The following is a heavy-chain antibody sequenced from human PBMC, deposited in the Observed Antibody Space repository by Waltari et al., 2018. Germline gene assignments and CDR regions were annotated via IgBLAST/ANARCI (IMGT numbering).Heavy chain of an antibody. Sequence: QVQLQESGPGLVKPSETLSLTCTVSGGSISSYYWSWIRQPAGMGLEWIGRIYTSGSTNYNPSLKSRVTMSVDTSKNQFSLKLSSVTAADTAVYYCAREGLGLGYYYYMDVWGKGTTVTISS. CDR3: AREGLGLGYYYYMDV. V-gene: IGHV4-4*07. CDR1: GGSISSYY. D-gene: IGHD3-16*01. CDR2: IYTSGST. J-gene: IGHJ6*03.